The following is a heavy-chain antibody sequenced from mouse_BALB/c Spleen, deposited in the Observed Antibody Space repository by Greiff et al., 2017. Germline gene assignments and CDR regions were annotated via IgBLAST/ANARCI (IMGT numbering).Heavy chain of an antibody. V-gene: IGHV3-8*02. Sequence: EVQLQESGPSLVKPSQTLSLTCSVTGDSITSGYWNWIRKFPGNKLEYMGYISYSGSTYYNPSLKSRISITRDTSKNQYYLQLNSVTTEDTATYYCARLDDGYPAWFAYWGQGTLVTVSA. D-gene: IGHD2-3*01. CDR3: ARLDDGYPAWFAY. CDR1: GDSITSGY. CDR2: ISYSGST. J-gene: IGHJ3*01.